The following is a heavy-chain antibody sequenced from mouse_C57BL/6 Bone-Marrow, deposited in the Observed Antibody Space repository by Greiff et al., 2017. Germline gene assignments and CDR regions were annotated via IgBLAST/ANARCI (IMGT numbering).Heavy chain of an antibody. D-gene: IGHD1-1*02. V-gene: IGHV14-4*01. CDR2: IDPENGDT. J-gene: IGHJ1*03. Sequence: VQLQQSGAELVRPGASVKLSCTASGFNIKDDYMHWVKQRPEQGLEWIGWIDPENGDTESASKFQGKATITADTSSNTAYLQLSSLTSEDTAVYYCTTCGYWYFDVWGTGTTVTVSS. CDR1: GFNIKDDY. CDR3: TTCGYWYFDV.